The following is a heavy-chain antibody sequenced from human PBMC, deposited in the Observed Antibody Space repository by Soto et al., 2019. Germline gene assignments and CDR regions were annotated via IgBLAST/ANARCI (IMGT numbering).Heavy chain of an antibody. J-gene: IGHJ1*01. Sequence: EVQLVESGGGLVKPGGSLRLSCAASSFTFSNAWMNWVRQAPGKGLEWVGRIKSKTDGGTIDYAAPVKGRFTISRDDSKNTLFLQINTLNTYHTAMYYCTTIGSSWGAWGQGTLVTVSS. CDR3: TTIGSSWGA. D-gene: IGHD6-13*01. V-gene: IGHV3-15*07. CDR1: SFTFSNAW. CDR2: IKSKTDGGTI.